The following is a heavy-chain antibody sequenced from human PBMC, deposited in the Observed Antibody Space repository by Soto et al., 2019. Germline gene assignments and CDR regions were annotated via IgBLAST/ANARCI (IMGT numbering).Heavy chain of an antibody. CDR2: INSRGGST. CDR1: GFTFSSYA. Sequence: PGGSLRLSCAASGFTFSSYAMSWVRQAPGKGLEWVSAINSRGGSTYYADSVKGRFTISRDSSKNTLYLQMNSLRAEDTAVYYCAKDRISTSCYAFDYWGQGPLVTVSS. J-gene: IGHJ4*02. D-gene: IGHD2-2*01. V-gene: IGHV3-23*01. CDR3: AKDRISTSCYAFDY.